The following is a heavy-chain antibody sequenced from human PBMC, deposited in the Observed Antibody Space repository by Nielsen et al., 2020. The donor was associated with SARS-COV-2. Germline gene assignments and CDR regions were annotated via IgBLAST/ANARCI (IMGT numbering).Heavy chain of an antibody. CDR1: GYTFTSDG. CDR2: ISAYNGNT. D-gene: IGHD3-16*01. J-gene: IGHJ6*02. V-gene: IGHV1-18*01. CDR3: ARDWARPPRDYYYGMDV. Sequence: ASVKVSCKASGYTFTSDGISWVRQAPGQGLEWMGWISAYNGNTNYAQKLQGRVTMTTETSTSTAYMELRSLRSDDTAVYYCARDWARPPRDYYYGMDVWGQGTTVTVSS.